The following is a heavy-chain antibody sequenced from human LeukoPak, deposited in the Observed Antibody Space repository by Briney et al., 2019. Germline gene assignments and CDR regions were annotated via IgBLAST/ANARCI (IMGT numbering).Heavy chain of an antibody. CDR1: GFTFSSYE. CDR3: AKDSGYKDWFDP. J-gene: IGHJ5*02. Sequence: GGSLRLSCAASGFTFSSYEMNWVRQAPGKGLEWVSAISGSGGSTYYADSVKGRFTISRDNSKNTLYLQMNSLRAEDMAVYYCAKDSGYKDWFDPWGQGTLVTVSS. V-gene: IGHV3-23*01. D-gene: IGHD2-15*01. CDR2: ISGSGGST.